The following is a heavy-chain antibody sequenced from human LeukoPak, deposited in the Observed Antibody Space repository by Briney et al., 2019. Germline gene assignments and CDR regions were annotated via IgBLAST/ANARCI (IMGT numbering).Heavy chain of an antibody. CDR3: ARDLDSTGALDY. CDR2: IIPILGIA. D-gene: IGHD3-22*01. V-gene: IGHV1-69*04. CDR1: GGTFSSYA. J-gene: IGHJ4*02. Sequence: SVKVSCKASGGTFSSYAISWVRQAPGQGLEWMGRIIPILGIANYAQKFQGRVTITADKSTSTAYMELSSLRSEGTAVYYCARDLDSTGALDYWGQGTLVTVSS.